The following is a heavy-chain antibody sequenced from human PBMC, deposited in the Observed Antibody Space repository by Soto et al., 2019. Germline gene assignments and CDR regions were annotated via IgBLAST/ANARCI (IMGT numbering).Heavy chain of an antibody. J-gene: IGHJ3*01. CDR3: ARRSVSHSNAFDF. V-gene: IGHV1-69*01. Sequence: QVQLVQSGAEVKKPGSSVNVSCKASGGTFRNLAINWVRQAPGQGLEWMGGFIPIIGGGINAQKFQGRVTITSDESTSTAYMELSSLKSEDTAMYCCARRSVSHSNAFDFWGQGTMVTVSS. CDR1: GGTFRNLA. D-gene: IGHD2-15*01. CDR2: FIPIIGGG.